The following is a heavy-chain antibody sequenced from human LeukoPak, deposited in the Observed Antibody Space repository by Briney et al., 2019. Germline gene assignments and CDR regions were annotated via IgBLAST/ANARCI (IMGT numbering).Heavy chain of an antibody. D-gene: IGHD5-12*01. CDR3: AKDLDIVATITGN. Sequence: GRSLRLSCAASGFTFSSYAMSWVRQTPGKGLEWVSGVSGSGGSTYYADSVKGRFTISRDNSKNTLYLQMNSLRAEDTAVYYCAKDLDIVATITGNWGQGTLVTVSS. CDR1: GFTFSSYA. J-gene: IGHJ4*02. V-gene: IGHV3-23*01. CDR2: VSGSGGST.